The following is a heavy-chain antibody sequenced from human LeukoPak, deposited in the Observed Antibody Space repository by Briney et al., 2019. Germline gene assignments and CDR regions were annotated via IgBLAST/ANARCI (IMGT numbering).Heavy chain of an antibody. CDR2: ISYDGSNK. J-gene: IGHJ4*02. Sequence: GRSLRLSCAASGFTFSSYGMYWVRQAPGKGLEWVAVISYDGSNKYYADSVKGRFTISRDNSKNTLYLQMNSLRAEDTAVYYCAKVGDGYNLGSYFDYWGQGTLVTVSS. V-gene: IGHV3-30*18. CDR3: AKVGDGYNLGSYFDY. CDR1: GFTFSSYG. D-gene: IGHD5-24*01.